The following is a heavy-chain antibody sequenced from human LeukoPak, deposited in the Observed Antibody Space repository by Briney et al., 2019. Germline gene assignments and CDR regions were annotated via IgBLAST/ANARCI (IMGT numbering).Heavy chain of an antibody. V-gene: IGHV3-23*01. Sequence: GGSLRLSCAASGLTFSSYAMSWVRQAPGKALEWVSAISGSGGSTYYADSVKGRFTISRDNSKNTLYLQMNSLRAEDTAVYYCAREIYGDSTGGRFQHWGQGTLVTVSS. J-gene: IGHJ1*01. CDR2: ISGSGGST. CDR3: AREIYGDSTGGRFQH. D-gene: IGHD4-17*01. CDR1: GLTFSSYA.